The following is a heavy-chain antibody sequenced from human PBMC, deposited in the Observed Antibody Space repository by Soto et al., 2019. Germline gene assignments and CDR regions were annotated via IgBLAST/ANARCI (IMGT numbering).Heavy chain of an antibody. CDR1: GFSLNTGGVG. CDR2: IYWDDDK. V-gene: IGHV2-5*02. D-gene: IGHD6-19*01. Sequence: QITLKESGPTVVKPTQTLTLTCSLSGFSLNTGGVGVGWIRQPPGKALEWLAVIYWDDDKSWNPSLRDRLTINRGASDDQVVLTVTNMDPVDTGTYYCARRRGGFGGGWTTPYFDYWGQGTLVTVSS. J-gene: IGHJ4*02. CDR3: ARRRGGFGGGWTTPYFDY.